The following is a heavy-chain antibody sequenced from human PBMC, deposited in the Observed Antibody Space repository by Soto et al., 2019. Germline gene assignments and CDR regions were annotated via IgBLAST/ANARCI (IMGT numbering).Heavy chain of an antibody. V-gene: IGHV3-30*18. CDR2: ISYDGSNK. D-gene: IGHD2-2*01. Sequence: GGSLRLSCAASGFTFSSYGMHWVRQAPGKGLEWVAVISYDGSNKYYADSVKGRFTISRDNSKNTLYLQMNSLRAEDTAVYYCAKDFYAYCSSTSGYYGVRLAYWGQGTLVPVSS. J-gene: IGHJ4*02. CDR1: GFTFSSYG. CDR3: AKDFYAYCSSTSGYYGVRLAY.